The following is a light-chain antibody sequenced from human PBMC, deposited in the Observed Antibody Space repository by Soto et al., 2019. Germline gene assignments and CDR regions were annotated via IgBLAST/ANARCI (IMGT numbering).Light chain of an antibody. V-gene: IGKV3-11*01. J-gene: IGKJ3*01. Sequence: EILLTQSPATLSLSPGERATLSCRAGQSISNFLAWYQQKPGQAPRLLIYDASNRATDIPARFSGSGSVTDFTLTISSLEPDDFAVYYCQHGGAFGPGTKVEIK. CDR1: QSISNF. CDR3: QHGGA. CDR2: DAS.